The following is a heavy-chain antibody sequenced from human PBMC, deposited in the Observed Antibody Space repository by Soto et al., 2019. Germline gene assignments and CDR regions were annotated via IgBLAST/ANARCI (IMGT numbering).Heavy chain of an antibody. D-gene: IGHD3-9*01. J-gene: IGHJ6*02. Sequence: QVQLQESGPGLVKPSQTLSLTGTVSGGSISSDDYYWRWIRQPPGKGLEWIGYIYHSGRTYYNPYLTGRMTISVDTSKTQSPLRLGSVTAEDTAVYYCASILRYFAWLSGGVYYYGLDVGGQGATVTVSS. V-gene: IGHV4-30-4*01. CDR1: GGSISSDDYY. CDR2: IYHSGRT. CDR3: ASILRYFAWLSGGVYYYGLDV.